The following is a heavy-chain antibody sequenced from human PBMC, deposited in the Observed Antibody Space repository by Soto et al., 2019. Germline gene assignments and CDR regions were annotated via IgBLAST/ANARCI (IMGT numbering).Heavy chain of an antibody. Sequence: PSETLSLTCTVSGGSTSSNSYYGGWIRQPPGKGLEWIGSISYSGSTYYNPSLNSRVTISLDTSKSQFSLKLNSVTAADTAVYYCARPGAAGSIDFWGQGTLVTVS. CDR2: ISYSGST. V-gene: IGHV4-39*01. CDR1: GGSTSSNSYY. D-gene: IGHD6-13*01. CDR3: ARPGAAGSIDF. J-gene: IGHJ4*02.